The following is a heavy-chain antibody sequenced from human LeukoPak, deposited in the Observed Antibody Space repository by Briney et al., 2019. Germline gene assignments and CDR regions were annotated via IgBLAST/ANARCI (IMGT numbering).Heavy chain of an antibody. CDR3: ATTEDFWSGYYGVWTGRPLYYYMDV. J-gene: IGHJ6*03. V-gene: IGHV4-61*01. D-gene: IGHD3-3*01. CDR2: IYYSGST. CDR1: GGSVSSGSYY. Sequence: PSETLSLTCTVSGGSVSSGSYYWSWIRQPPGKGLEWIGYIYYSGSTNYNPSLKSRVTISVDTSKNQFSLKLSSVTAADTAVYYCATTEDFWSGYYGVWTGRPLYYYMDVWGKGTTVTVSS.